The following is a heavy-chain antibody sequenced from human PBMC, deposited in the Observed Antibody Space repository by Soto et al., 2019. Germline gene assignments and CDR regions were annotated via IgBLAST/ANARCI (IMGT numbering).Heavy chain of an antibody. CDR2: IYYSGST. Sequence: PSETLSLTCTVSGGSISSGDYYWSWIRQPPGKGLEWIGYIYYSGSTYYNPSLKSRVTISVDTSKNQFSLKLSPVTAADTAVYYCAREPTMVRGTTPFDYWGQGTLVTVSS. D-gene: IGHD3-10*01. CDR3: AREPTMVRGTTPFDY. V-gene: IGHV4-30-4*01. CDR1: GGSISSGDYY. J-gene: IGHJ4*02.